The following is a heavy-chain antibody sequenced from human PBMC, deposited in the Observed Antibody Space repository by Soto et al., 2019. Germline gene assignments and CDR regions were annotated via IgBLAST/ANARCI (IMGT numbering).Heavy chain of an antibody. CDR2: IIPIFGTA. CDR1: GGTFSSYA. V-gene: IGHV1-69*13. J-gene: IGHJ6*02. Sequence: SVKVSCKASGGTFSSYAISWVRQAPGQGLEWMGGIIPIFGTANYAQKFQGRVTITADESTSTAYMELSSLRSEDTAVYYCARPYSGSYYDYYGMDVWGQGTTVTVSS. CDR3: ARPYSGSYYDYYGMDV. D-gene: IGHD1-26*01.